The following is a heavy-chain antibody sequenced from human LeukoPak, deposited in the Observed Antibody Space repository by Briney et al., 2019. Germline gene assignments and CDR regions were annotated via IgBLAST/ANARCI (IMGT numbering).Heavy chain of an antibody. V-gene: IGHV3-11*04. Sequence: PGGSLRLSCTASGFTFGDYAMTWVRQAPGKGLEWVSYIGSSGRTIYYADSVKGRFTISRDNAKNSLYLQMNSLRAEDTAVYYCARDGKAVAVAFDIWGQGTMVTVSS. CDR3: ARDGKAVAVAFDI. CDR1: GFTFGDYA. D-gene: IGHD6-19*01. J-gene: IGHJ3*02. CDR2: IGSSGRTI.